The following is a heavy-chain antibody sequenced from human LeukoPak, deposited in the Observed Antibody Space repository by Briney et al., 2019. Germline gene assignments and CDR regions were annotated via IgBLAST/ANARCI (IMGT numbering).Heavy chain of an antibody. CDR2: ISSSSSYI. D-gene: IGHD3-16*02. J-gene: IGHJ4*02. Sequence: PGGSLRLSCAASGFTFSSYSMNWVRQAPGKGLEWVSSISSSSSYIYYADSVKGRFTISRDNSKNTLYLQMNSLRAEDTAVYYCAKAGITFGGVIVAVDFDYWGQGTLVTVSS. V-gene: IGHV3-21*01. CDR3: AKAGITFGGVIVAVDFDY. CDR1: GFTFSSYS.